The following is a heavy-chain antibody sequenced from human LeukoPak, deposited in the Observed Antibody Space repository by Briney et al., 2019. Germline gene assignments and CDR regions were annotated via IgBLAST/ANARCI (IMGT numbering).Heavy chain of an antibody. V-gene: IGHV4-31*03. Sequence: SETLSLTCTVSGGSISSGGYYWSWIRQHPGKGLEWIGYIYDSGSTYYNPSLKSRLTISVDTSKNQFSLKLSSVTAADTAGYYCAGGQGVFDYWGQGTLVTVSS. CDR1: GGSISSGGYY. D-gene: IGHD3-10*01. CDR2: IYDSGST. CDR3: AGGQGVFDY. J-gene: IGHJ4*02.